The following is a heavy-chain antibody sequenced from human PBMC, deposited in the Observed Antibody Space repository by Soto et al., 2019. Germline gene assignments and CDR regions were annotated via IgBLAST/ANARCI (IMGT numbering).Heavy chain of an antibody. Sequence: SGPRLVNPXQTLTLTCTFSGFSLSTSGVGVGWIRQPPGKALEWLALIYWDDDKRYSPSLKSRLTITKDTSKNQVVLTMTNMDPVDTATYYCARLSSWRFFDYWGQGTLVTVSS. CDR2: IYWDDDK. CDR1: GFSLSTSGVG. J-gene: IGHJ4*02. CDR3: ARLSSWRFFDY. D-gene: IGHD6-13*01. V-gene: IGHV2-5*02.